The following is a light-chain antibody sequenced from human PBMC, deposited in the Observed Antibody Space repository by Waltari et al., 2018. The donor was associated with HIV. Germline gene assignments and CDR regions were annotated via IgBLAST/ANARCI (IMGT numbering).Light chain of an antibody. J-gene: IGLJ2*01. Sequence: QSALTQPRSVSGSPGQSVAISCTGTSSVVGGYNYVSWYQQHPGKAPKLIIYDVSKRPSGVPDRFSGAKSGNTASLTISGLQAEDEADYYCCSFGGRIPFGGGTKLTVL. CDR1: SSVVGGYNY. CDR2: DVS. V-gene: IGLV2-11*01. CDR3: CSFGGRIP.